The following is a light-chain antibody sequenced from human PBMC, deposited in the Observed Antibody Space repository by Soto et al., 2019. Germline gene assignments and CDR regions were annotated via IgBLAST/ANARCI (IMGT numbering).Light chain of an antibody. CDR3: SSYTSSSTLV. Sequence: QSVLTQPASVSGSLGQSITISCTGTTSDVGAYNYVSWYQQHPGKAPQLVIYDVTNRPSGVSNRFSGSKSGNTASLTSSGLQAEDEADYYCSSYTSSSTLVFGGGTKLTVL. J-gene: IGLJ3*02. CDR1: TSDVGAYNY. CDR2: DVT. V-gene: IGLV2-14*03.